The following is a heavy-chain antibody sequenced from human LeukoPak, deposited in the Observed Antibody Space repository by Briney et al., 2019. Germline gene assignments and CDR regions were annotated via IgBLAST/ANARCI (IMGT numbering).Heavy chain of an antibody. Sequence: QTGGSLRLSCAASGFTFSSYEMNWVRQAPGKGLEWVSYISSSGSTIYYADSVKGRFTISRDNSKNTLYLQMNSLRAEDTAVYYCATHRTTKDYYDSSVDYWGQGTLVTVSS. CDR3: ATHRTTKDYYDSSVDY. V-gene: IGHV3-48*03. D-gene: IGHD3-22*01. CDR2: ISSSGSTI. CDR1: GFTFSSYE. J-gene: IGHJ4*02.